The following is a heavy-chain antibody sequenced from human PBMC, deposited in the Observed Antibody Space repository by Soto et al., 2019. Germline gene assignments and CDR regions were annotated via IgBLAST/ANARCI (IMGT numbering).Heavy chain of an antibody. CDR3: ARVAFGPIDY. CDR2: MYHSGTT. V-gene: IGHV4-38-2*02. D-gene: IGHD3-16*01. J-gene: IGHJ4*02. CDR1: NYSIISGYY. Sequence: SETLSLTCTVSNYSIISGYYWGWIRQSPGEGLEWIVSMYHSGTTYYNPSLKSRVTISIDTSKNQFSLKLTSVTSADTAVYFCARVAFGPIDYWGQGTLVTVSS.